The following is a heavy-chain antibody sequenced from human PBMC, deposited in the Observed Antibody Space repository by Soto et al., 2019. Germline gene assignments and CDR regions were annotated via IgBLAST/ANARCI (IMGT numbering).Heavy chain of an antibody. CDR2: TYYRSKWYN. CDR3: VREQWLVRGNYYYAMDV. J-gene: IGHJ6*02. V-gene: IGHV6-1*01. D-gene: IGHD6-19*01. Sequence: PSQTLSLTCAIPGDSVSSNSAAWNWIRQSPSRGLEWLGRTYYRSKWYNDYAVSVKSRITINPDTSKNQFSLQLNSVTPEDTAVYYCVREQWLVRGNYYYAMDVWGQGTTVTVSS. CDR1: GDSVSSNSAA.